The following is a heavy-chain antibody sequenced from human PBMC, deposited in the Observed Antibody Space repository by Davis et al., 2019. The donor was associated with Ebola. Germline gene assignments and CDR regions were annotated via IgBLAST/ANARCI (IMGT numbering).Heavy chain of an antibody. CDR2: ISSSSSYI. D-gene: IGHD3-16*01. CDR3: AREGGTYYYYYGLDV. J-gene: IGHJ6*04. Sequence: GESLKISCAASGFTFSSYSMNWVRQAPGKGLEWVSSISSSSSYIYYADSVKGRFTISRDNAKNSLYLQMNSLRAEDTAVYYCAREGGTYYYYYGLDVWGKGTTVTVSS. CDR1: GFTFSSYS. V-gene: IGHV3-21*01.